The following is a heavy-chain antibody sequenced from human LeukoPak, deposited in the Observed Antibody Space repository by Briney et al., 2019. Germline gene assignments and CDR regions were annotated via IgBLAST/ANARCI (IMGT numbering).Heavy chain of an antibody. Sequence: GASVKVSCKASGYTFTSYGISWVRQAPGQGLEWMGWISAYNGNTNYAQKLQGRVTMTTDTSTSTGYMELRSLRSDDTAVYYCAKGVGAVAGTKDDAFDIWGQGTMVTVSS. CDR2: ISAYNGNT. CDR3: AKGVGAVAGTKDDAFDI. CDR1: GYTFTSYG. J-gene: IGHJ3*02. V-gene: IGHV1-18*01. D-gene: IGHD6-19*01.